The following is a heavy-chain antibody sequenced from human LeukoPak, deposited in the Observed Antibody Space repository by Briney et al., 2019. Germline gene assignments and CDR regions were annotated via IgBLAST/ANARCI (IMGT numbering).Heavy chain of an antibody. CDR3: ARDAYTTTTKWLDP. D-gene: IGHD4-17*01. CDR2: ITGDGSDI. CDR1: GFTLNKYW. J-gene: IGHJ5*02. V-gene: IGHV3-74*01. Sequence: GGSLRLSCEASGFTLNKYWMHWVRQAPGKGLVWVSRITGDGSDIAYADSVKGRFTVSRDDAKNILILQMTSLRAEDTPIYYCARDAYTTTTKWLDPWGQGTLVTAS.